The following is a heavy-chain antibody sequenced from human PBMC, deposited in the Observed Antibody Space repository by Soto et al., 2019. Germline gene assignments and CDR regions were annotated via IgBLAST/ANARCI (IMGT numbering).Heavy chain of an antibody. CDR2: IIPILGIA. V-gene: IGHV1-69*02. Sequence: QVQLVQSGAEVKKPGSSVKVSCKASGGTFSSYTISWVRQAPGQGLEWMGRIIPILGIANYAQKFQGRVTITADKSTSTAYMELSSLRSEDTAVDYCARGPREYCSGGSCLPDYWGHGTLVTVSS. CDR3: ARGPREYCSGGSCLPDY. J-gene: IGHJ4*01. D-gene: IGHD2-15*01. CDR1: GGTFSSYT.